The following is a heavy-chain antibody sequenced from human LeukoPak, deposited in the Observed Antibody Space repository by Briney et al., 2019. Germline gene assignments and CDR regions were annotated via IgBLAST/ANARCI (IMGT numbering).Heavy chain of an antibody. V-gene: IGHV4-39*01. J-gene: IGHJ4*02. D-gene: IGHD2-2*01. CDR3: ARRQDIVVVPAGMPYDFDY. CDR2: FCCSGNT. CDR1: GGSISSSNW. Sequence: SETLSLTCAVSGGSISSSNWWSWVRQPPGKGLEWIGSFCCSGNTYYNPSLKSRVTISVDTSKNQFSLKLSSVTAADTAVYYCARRQDIVVVPAGMPYDFDYWGQGTLVTVSS.